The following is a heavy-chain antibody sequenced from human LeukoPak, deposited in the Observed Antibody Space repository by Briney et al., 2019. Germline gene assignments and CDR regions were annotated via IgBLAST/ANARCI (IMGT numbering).Heavy chain of an antibody. D-gene: IGHD2-2*01. CDR1: GYTFTGYY. CDR2: INPNSGGT. V-gene: IGHV1-2*02. J-gene: IGHJ6*03. Sequence: ASVKVSCKASGYTFTGYYMHWVRQAPGQGLEWMGWINPNSGGTNYAQKFQGRVTMTRDTSISTAYMELSRLRSDDTAVYYCATPQDLPADHYYMDVWGKGTTVTVSS. CDR3: ATPQDLPADHYYMDV.